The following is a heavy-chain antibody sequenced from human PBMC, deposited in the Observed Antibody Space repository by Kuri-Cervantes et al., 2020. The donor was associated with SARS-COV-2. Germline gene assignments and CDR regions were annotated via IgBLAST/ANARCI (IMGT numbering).Heavy chain of an antibody. CDR1: GFSFSDYY. J-gene: IGHJ4*02. CDR3: ARDLISVTAYFDF. D-gene: IGHD2-21*02. V-gene: IGHV3-11*06. Sequence: GESLKISCVASGFSFSDYYMSWIRQAPGKGLEWVSYISGSGGYTNYAASVKGRFTISRDNAKNSVYLQMRSVRAEDTAVYYCARDLISVTAYFDFWGQGTQVTVSS. CDR2: ISGSGGYT.